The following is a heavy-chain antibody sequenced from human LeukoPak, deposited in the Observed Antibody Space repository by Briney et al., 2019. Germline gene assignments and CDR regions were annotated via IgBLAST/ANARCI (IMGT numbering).Heavy chain of an antibody. CDR1: GFTFSDYY. V-gene: IGHV3-23*01. J-gene: IGHJ4*02. CDR2: ISGSGGST. D-gene: IGHD3-9*01. Sequence: PGGSLRLSCAASGFTFSDYYMSWIRQAPGKGLEWVSAISGSGGSTYYADSVKGRFTISRDNSKNTLYLQMNSLRAEDTAVYYCAKSPPLTGYPYRTNYWGQGTLVTVSS. CDR3: AKSPPLTGYPYRTNY.